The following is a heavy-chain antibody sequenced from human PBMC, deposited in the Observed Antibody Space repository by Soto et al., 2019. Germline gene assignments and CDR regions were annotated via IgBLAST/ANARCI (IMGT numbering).Heavy chain of an antibody. V-gene: IGHV3-21*01. Sequence: GGSLRLSCAASGFTFSGYSMNWVRQAPGKGLEWVSSISSSSGYIYYADSVKGRFTISRDNAKNSLYLQMNSLRAEDTAVYYCARDAGIQLWSDRRFDYWGQGTLVTVSS. CDR3: ARDAGIQLWSDRRFDY. D-gene: IGHD5-18*01. CDR2: ISSSSGYI. J-gene: IGHJ4*02. CDR1: GFTFSGYS.